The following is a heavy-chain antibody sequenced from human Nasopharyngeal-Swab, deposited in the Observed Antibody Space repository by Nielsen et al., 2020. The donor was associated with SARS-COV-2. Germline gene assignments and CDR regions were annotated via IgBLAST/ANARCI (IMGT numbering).Heavy chain of an antibody. Sequence: VRQAPGQGLEWVSAISGSGGSTYYADSVKGRFTISRDNSKNTLYLQMNSLRAEDTAVYYCAKDGAGYGSSWWWPENYYGMDVWGQGTTVTVSS. D-gene: IGHD6-13*01. V-gene: IGHV3-23*01. CDR3: AKDGAGYGSSWWWPENYYGMDV. CDR2: ISGSGGST. J-gene: IGHJ6*02.